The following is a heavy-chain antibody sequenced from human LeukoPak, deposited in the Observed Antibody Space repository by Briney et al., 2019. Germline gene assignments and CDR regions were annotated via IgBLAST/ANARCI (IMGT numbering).Heavy chain of an antibody. CDR3: ARDPYSRSWSYGMDV. Sequence: GGPLRLSRTASGFTLTTLWMSWVRQTREKGRDWGANIKEDGSEEVYVDSVKGRFTISRDNAKSSLYLQMNSLRTEDTAVYYCARDPYSRSWSYGMDVWGQGTTVTVSS. D-gene: IGHD6-13*01. J-gene: IGHJ6*02. CDR1: GFTLTTLW. V-gene: IGHV3-7*05. CDR2: IKEDGSEE.